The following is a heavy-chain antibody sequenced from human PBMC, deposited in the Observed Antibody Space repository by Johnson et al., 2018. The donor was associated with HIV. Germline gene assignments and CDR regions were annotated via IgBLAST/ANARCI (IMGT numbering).Heavy chain of an antibody. J-gene: IGHJ3*02. CDR1: GFTFTNYW. D-gene: IGHD3-22*01. CDR2: IGGSGAGT. CDR3: ARGRPSGSHDAFDI. V-gene: IGHV3-23*04. Sequence: VQLVESGGGLVQPGGSLRLSCAASGFTFTNYWMSWVRQAPGKGLEWVSTIGGSGAGTFYADSVRGRFTVSRDNSKNTLYLQMNSLRAEDTAVYYCARGRPSGSHDAFDIWGQGTMVTVSS.